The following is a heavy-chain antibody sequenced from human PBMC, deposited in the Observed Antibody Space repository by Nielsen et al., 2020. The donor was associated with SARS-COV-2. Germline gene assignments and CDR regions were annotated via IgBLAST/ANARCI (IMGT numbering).Heavy chain of an antibody. D-gene: IGHD4/OR15-4a*01. CDR1: GFTFRNAW. CDR3: ARVGSYGDPEYLDY. V-gene: IGHV3-33*08. J-gene: IGHJ4*02. CDR2: IWYDGSNE. Sequence: GESLKISCAASGFTFRNAWMSWVRQAPGKGLEWVAVIWYDGSNEYYADSVKGRFTISRDNSKNTLYLQMNSLRAEDTAVYYCARVGSYGDPEYLDYWGQGALVTVSS.